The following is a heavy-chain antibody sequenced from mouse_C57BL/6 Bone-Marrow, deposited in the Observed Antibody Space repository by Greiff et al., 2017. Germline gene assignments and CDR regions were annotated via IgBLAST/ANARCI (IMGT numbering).Heavy chain of an antibody. CDR2: IDPSDSYT. CDR3: ARSWFAY. J-gene: IGHJ3*01. V-gene: IGHV1-69*01. CDR1: GYTFTSYW. Sequence: VQLQQPGAELVMPGASVKLSCKASGYTFTSYWMHWVKQRPGQGLEWIGEIDPSDSYTNYTQKFKGKSTLTVDKSSSTAYMQLSSLTSEDSAVYYCARSWFAYWGQGTLVTVSA.